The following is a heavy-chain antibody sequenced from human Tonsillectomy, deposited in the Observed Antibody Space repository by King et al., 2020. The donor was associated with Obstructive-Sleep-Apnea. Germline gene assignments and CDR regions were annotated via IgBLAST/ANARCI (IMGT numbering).Heavy chain of an antibody. CDR3: AKDSGGKSMFDY. CDR1: GFTFDDYT. Sequence: VQLVESGGVVVQPGGSLRLSCAASGFTFDDYTMHWVRQPPGKGLEWVSLISWDGGSTYYADSVKGRFTISRDNSKNSLYLQMNSLRTEDTALYYCAKDSGGKSMFDYWGPGTLVTVSS. V-gene: IGHV3-43*01. CDR2: ISWDGGST. J-gene: IGHJ4*02. D-gene: IGHD4-23*01.